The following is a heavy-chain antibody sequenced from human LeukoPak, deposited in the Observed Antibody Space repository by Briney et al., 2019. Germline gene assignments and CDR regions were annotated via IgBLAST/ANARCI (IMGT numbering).Heavy chain of an antibody. Sequence: GGSLRLSCAASGFTFSSYAMSWVRQAPGKGLEWVSAISGSGGSTYYADSVKGRFTISRDNSKNTLYLQMNSLRAEDTAVYYCARDGDGSGHYNDYWGQGILVTVSS. CDR2: ISGSGGST. CDR1: GFTFSSYA. V-gene: IGHV3-23*01. CDR3: ARDGDGSGHYNDY. D-gene: IGHD2-15*01. J-gene: IGHJ4*02.